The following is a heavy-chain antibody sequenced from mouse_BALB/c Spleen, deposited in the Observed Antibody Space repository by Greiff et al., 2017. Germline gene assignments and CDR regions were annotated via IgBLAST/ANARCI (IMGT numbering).Heavy chain of an antibody. CDR2: ISSGGST. D-gene: IGHD1-1*01. Sequence: EVKLMESGGGLVKPGGSLKLSCAASGFTFSSYAMSWVRQTPEKRLEWVASISSGGSTYYPDSVKGRFTISRDNARNILYLQMSSLRSEDTAMYYCARGDYGSSYTLFFAYWGQGTLVTVSA. J-gene: IGHJ3*01. CDR3: ARGDYGSSYTLFFAY. V-gene: IGHV5-6-5*01. CDR1: GFTFSSYA.